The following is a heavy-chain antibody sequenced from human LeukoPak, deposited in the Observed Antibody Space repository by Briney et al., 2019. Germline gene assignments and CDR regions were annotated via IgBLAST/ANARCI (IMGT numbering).Heavy chain of an antibody. J-gene: IGHJ5*02. CDR1: GFTFDDYG. D-gene: IGHD2-2*01. CDR3: ARGGFALNVPVVGLNWFDP. Sequence: GGSLRLSCAASGFTFDDYGMSWVRQAPGKGLEWVANIKQDGSEQYYLDSVKGRFTISRDNAKNTLYLQMNSLRAEDTAVYYCARGGFALNVPVVGLNWFDPWGQGTLVTVSS. V-gene: IGHV3-7*02. CDR2: IKQDGSEQ.